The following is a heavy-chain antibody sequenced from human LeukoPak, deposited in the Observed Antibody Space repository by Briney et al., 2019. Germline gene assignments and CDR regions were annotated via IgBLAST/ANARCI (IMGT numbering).Heavy chain of an antibody. Sequence: PSETLSLTCAVYGGSFSGYYWSWIRQPPGKGLEWIGEINHSGSTNYNPSLKSRVTISVDTSKNQFSLKLSSVTAADTAVYYCARHHRFSSSWYVRHHNWFDPWGQGTLVTVSS. D-gene: IGHD6-13*01. CDR1: GGSFSGYY. CDR3: ARHHRFSSSWYVRHHNWFDP. CDR2: INHSGST. V-gene: IGHV4-34*01. J-gene: IGHJ5*02.